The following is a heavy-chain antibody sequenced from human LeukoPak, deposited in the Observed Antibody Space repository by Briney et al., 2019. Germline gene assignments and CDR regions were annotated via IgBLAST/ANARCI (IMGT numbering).Heavy chain of an antibody. CDR2: IYPGDSDT. J-gene: IGHJ2*01. CDR1: GYSFTSYW. D-gene: IGHD3-10*01. Sequence: GESLKISCKGSGYSFTSYWIGWVRQMPGKGLEWMGIIYPGDSDTRYSPSFQGQVTISADKSISTAYLQWSSLKASDTAMYYCARGLEWFGELWERYFDLWGRGTLVTVSS. CDR3: ARGLEWFGELWERYFDL. V-gene: IGHV5-51*01.